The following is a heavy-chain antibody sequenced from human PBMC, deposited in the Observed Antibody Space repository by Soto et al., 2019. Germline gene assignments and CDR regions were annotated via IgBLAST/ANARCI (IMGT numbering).Heavy chain of an antibody. V-gene: IGHV3-23*01. J-gene: IGHJ5*02. CDR2: ISGSGGST. CDR1: GFTFSSYA. D-gene: IGHD2-2*02. CDR3: AKDRALIVVVPAAIGWFDP. Sequence: GGSLRLSCAASGFTFSSYAMSWVRQAPGKGLEWVSAISGSGGSTYYADSVKGRFTISRDNSKNTLYLQMNSLRAEDTAVYYCAKDRALIVVVPAAIGWFDPWGQGTLVTVSS.